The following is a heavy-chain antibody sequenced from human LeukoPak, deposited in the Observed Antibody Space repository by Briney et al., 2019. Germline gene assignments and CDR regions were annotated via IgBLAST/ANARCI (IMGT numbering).Heavy chain of an antibody. D-gene: IGHD6-13*01. J-gene: IGHJ5*02. CDR2: ISAYNGNT. V-gene: IGHV1-18*01. Sequence: ASVKVSCEASGYTFTSYGISWVRQAPGQGLEWMGWISAYNGNTNYAQKLQGRVTMTTDTSTSTAYMELRSLRSDDTAVYYCARAELAAAGTPDFFDPWGQGTLVTVSS. CDR3: ARAELAAAGTPDFFDP. CDR1: GYTFTSYG.